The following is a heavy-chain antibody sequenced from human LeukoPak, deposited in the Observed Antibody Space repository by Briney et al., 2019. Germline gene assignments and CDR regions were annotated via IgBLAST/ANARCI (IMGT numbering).Heavy chain of an antibody. Sequence: SETLSLTCTVSGGSISSYYWSWIRQPAGKGLEWIGRIYTSGSTNYNPSLKSRVTMSVDTSKNQFSLKLSSVTAADTAVYYCARGSISSGYYYVAFDIWGQGTMVTVSS. V-gene: IGHV4-4*07. J-gene: IGHJ3*02. D-gene: IGHD3-22*01. CDR3: ARGSISSGYYYVAFDI. CDR2: IYTSGST. CDR1: GGSISSYY.